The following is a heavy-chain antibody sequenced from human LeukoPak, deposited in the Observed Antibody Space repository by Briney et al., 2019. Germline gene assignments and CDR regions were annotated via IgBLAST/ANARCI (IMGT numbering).Heavy chain of an antibody. J-gene: IGHJ4*02. V-gene: IGHV3-11*04. Sequence: PGGSLRLSCAASGFSFSDYYMSWVRQAPGKGLEYISYISSSGTIISYADSVKGRFTISRDNPKKSLYLQMNSLSVEDTAVYYCATQEQQLPLKYWGQGTLVTVSS. CDR2: ISSSGTII. CDR3: ATQEQQLPLKY. D-gene: IGHD6-13*01. CDR1: GFSFSDYY.